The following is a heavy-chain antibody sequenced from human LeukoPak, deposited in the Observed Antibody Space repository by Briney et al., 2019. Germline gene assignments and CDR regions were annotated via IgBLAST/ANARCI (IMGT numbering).Heavy chain of an antibody. J-gene: IGHJ6*02. D-gene: IGHD3-10*01. V-gene: IGHV3-48*03. Sequence: GGSLRLSCAASGFTFSTYAMSWVRQAPGKGLEWVSYITSVGGTKYYADSVKGRFTISRDNAKNSLYLQMNSLRAEDTAVYYCARDMVRIYGLDVWGQGTTVTVSS. CDR1: GFTFSTYA. CDR2: ITSVGGTK. CDR3: ARDMVRIYGLDV.